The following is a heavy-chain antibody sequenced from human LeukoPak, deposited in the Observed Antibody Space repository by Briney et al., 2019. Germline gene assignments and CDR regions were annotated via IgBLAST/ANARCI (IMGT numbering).Heavy chain of an antibody. CDR2: ISGSGGST. D-gene: IGHD6-13*01. CDR3: AKSMRIAAAGTGVDY. CDR1: GFTFSSYA. Sequence: GGSLRLSCAASGFTFSSYAMSWVRQAPGKGLEWVSAISGSGGSTYYADSVKGRFTISRDNSKNTLYLKMNSLRAEDTAVYYCAKSMRIAAAGTGVDYWGQGTLVTVSS. V-gene: IGHV3-23*01. J-gene: IGHJ4*02.